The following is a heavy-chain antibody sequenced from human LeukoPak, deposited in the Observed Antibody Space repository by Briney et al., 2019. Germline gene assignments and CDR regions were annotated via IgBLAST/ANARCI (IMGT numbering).Heavy chain of an antibody. J-gene: IGHJ5*02. CDR3: AKQYNWNYAGDWLDP. CDR2: ISGSRGRT. D-gene: IGHD1-7*01. CDR1: GFTFSSYA. V-gene: IGHV3-23*01. Sequence: GGSLRLSCSASGFTFSSYAMSWVRQAPGKGLEWVSAISGSRGRTYYADSVKGRFPISRDNSKNTLYLQMNSLRAEDTAVYYCAKQYNWNYAGDWLDPWGQGTLVTVSS.